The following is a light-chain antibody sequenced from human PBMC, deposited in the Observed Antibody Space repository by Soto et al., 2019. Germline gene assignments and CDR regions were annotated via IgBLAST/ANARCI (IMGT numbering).Light chain of an antibody. CDR2: KAS. CDR1: QSISTW. CDR3: QQYSTYWT. J-gene: IGKJ1*01. V-gene: IGKV1-5*03. Sequence: DIQMTQSPSTLSASVGDRVTITCRASQSISTWLAWYQQKAGKAHKLLIYKASILESGVPSRFSGSGSGTEFTLTISSLQPDDFATYYCQQYSTYWTFGQGPKVEIK.